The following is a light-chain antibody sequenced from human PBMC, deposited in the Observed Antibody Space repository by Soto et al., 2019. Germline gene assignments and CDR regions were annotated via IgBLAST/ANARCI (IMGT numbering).Light chain of an antibody. J-gene: IGKJ2*01. CDR1: QSVNSN. V-gene: IGKV3-15*01. CDR2: GAS. Sequence: MTQSPPTLSASVGDRVTITCRASQSVNSNLAWYQQKPGQAPRLLIYGASTRAAGIPARFSGSGSGTEFSLTISSLQSEDFAVYYCQQYNNRPPDTFGQGTKLEIK. CDR3: QQYNNRPPDT.